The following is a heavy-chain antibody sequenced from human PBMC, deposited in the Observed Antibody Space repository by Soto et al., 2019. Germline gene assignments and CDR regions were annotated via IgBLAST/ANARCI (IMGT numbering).Heavy chain of an antibody. CDR3: ARVRDWFDP. V-gene: IGHV4-34*01. Sequence: SETLSLTCAVYGGSFSGYYWNWIRQPPGKGLGWIGEIDHSGYTNYNPSLKSRVTISVXXXXXXFXLXLXSXTAAXTAVYYCARVRDWFDPWGQGTLVTVSS. CDR1: GGSFSGYY. D-gene: IGHD3-3*01. J-gene: IGHJ5*02. CDR2: IDHSGYT.